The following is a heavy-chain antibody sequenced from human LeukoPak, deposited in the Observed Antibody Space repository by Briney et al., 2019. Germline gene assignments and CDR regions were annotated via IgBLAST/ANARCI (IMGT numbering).Heavy chain of an antibody. CDR2: INLHSGAT. J-gene: IGHJ5*02. V-gene: IGHV1-2*02. CDR3: ARGRTMIRGVSWFDP. CDR1: GYSFIDYY. Sequence: ASMKVSCKASGYSFIDYYIHWVRQAPGQGLEWMGWINLHSGATKYAQQFQVRVTMTRDTSVRTAYMELSSLRSDDTAVYYCARGRTMIRGVSWFDPWGQGTLVSVSS. D-gene: IGHD3-10*01.